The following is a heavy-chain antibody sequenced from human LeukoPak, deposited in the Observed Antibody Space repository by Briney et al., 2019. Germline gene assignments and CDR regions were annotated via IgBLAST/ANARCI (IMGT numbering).Heavy chain of an antibody. Sequence: SETLSLTCAVSGGSISSGGYSWSWIRQPPGKGLEWIGYIYHSGSTYYNPSLKSRVTISVDTSKNQFSLKLSSVTAADTAVYYCARDLGGYSYGYDYYYYGMDVWGQGTTVTVSS. D-gene: IGHD5-18*01. CDR1: GGSISSGGYS. V-gene: IGHV4-30-2*01. CDR2: IYHSGST. J-gene: IGHJ6*02. CDR3: ARDLGGYSYGYDYYYYGMDV.